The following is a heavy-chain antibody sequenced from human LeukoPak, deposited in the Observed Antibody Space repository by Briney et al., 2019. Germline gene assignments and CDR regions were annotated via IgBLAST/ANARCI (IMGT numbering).Heavy chain of an antibody. CDR2: IYYSAST. CDR1: GGSISSYY. D-gene: IGHD1-14*01. V-gene: IGHV4-59*01. CDR3: ATTTPRALFDY. J-gene: IGHJ4*02. Sequence: SETLSLTCTVSGGSISSYYWSWIRQPPGKGLEWIGYIYYSASTNYNPSLKSRVTISVDTSKNQFSLKLSSVTAADTAVYYCATTTPRALFDYWGQGTLVTVSS.